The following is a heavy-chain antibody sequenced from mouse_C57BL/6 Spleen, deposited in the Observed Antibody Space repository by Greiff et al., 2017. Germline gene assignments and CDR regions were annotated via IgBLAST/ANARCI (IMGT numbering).Heavy chain of an antibody. D-gene: IGHD4-1*01. CDR1: GYTFTSYW. CDR3: ARRGGTAWFAY. V-gene: IGHV1-55*01. J-gene: IGHJ3*01. CDR2: IYPGSGST. Sequence: VQLQQPGAELVKPGASVTMSCKASGYTFTSYWITWVKQRPGQGLEWIGDIYPGSGSTNYNEKFKSKATLTVDTSSSTAYMQLSSLTAEDSAVYYCARRGGTAWFAYGGQGTLVTVSA.